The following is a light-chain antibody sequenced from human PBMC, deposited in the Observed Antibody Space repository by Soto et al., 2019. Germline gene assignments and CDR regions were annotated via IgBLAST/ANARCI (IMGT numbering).Light chain of an antibody. CDR1: QGISSY. CDR3: QQYYSYPRT. V-gene: IGKV1-8*01. J-gene: IGKJ1*01. Sequence: AIRMTQSPSSLSASTGDRVTITCRASQGISSYLAWYQQKPGKAPKLLIYAASTLQSGVPSRFSGSGSGTDFTLTISCLQSEDFATCYRQQYYSYPRTFGQGTKVAIK. CDR2: AAS.